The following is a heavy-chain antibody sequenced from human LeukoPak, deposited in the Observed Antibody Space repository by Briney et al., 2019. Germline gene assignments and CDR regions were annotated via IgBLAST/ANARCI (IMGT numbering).Heavy chain of an antibody. D-gene: IGHD2-15*01. CDR2: ISAYNGNT. V-gene: IGHV1-18*01. CDR3: AREDGGKYCSGGSCASQGPYYYYYMDV. J-gene: IGHJ6*03. CDR1: GYTFTSYG. Sequence: GASVKVSCKASGYTFTSYGISWVRQAPGQGLEWMGWISAYNGNTNYAQKLQGRVTMTTDTSTSTAYMELRSLRSDDTAVYYCAREDGGKYCSGGSCASQGPYYYYYMDVWGKGTTVTVSS.